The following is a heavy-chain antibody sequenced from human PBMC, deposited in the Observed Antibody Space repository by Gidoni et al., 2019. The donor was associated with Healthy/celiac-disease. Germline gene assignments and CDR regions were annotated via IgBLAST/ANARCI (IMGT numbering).Heavy chain of an antibody. V-gene: IGHV3-23*01. CDR1: GFPFSSYA. D-gene: IGHD3-16*02. CDR2: ISGSGGST. CDR3: AKGRRLRLGELSLDY. Sequence: EVQLLESGGGLVQPGGSLRLSCAASGFPFSSYAMSWVRQAPGKGLEWVSAISGSGGSTYYADSVKGRFTISRDNSKNTLYLQMNSLRAEDTAVYYCAKGRRLRLGELSLDYWGQGTLVTVSS. J-gene: IGHJ4*02.